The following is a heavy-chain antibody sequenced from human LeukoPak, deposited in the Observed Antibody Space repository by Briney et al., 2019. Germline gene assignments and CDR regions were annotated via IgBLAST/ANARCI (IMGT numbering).Heavy chain of an antibody. D-gene: IGHD1-26*01. CDR1: GGSISSSSYY. V-gene: IGHV4-39*07. Sequence: SETLSLTCTVSGGSISSSSYYWGWIRQPPGKGLEWIGSIYYSGSTYYNPSLKSRVTISVDTSKNQFSLKLSSVTAADTAVYYCARDGSGSHYYYYYYYMDVWGKGATVTVSS. CDR2: IYYSGST. J-gene: IGHJ6*03. CDR3: ARDGSGSHYYYYYYYMDV.